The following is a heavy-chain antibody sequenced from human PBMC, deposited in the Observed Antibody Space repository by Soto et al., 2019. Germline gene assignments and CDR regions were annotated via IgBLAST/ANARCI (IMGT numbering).Heavy chain of an antibody. CDR3: ARGIWNIEDMIYGFYFDP. D-gene: IGHD2-8*01. V-gene: IGHV4-30-2*01. CDR2: ISQSGAT. J-gene: IGHJ5*02. CDR1: GGSITSGAYS. Sequence: PSETLSLTCAVSGGSITSGAYSWSWIRQPPGKVLKWLGYISQSGATYANPTLERRVTITMCTSETAVPRNRSSVHSDDSAVYNCARGIWNIEDMIYGFYFDPWDPGTMVAVSS.